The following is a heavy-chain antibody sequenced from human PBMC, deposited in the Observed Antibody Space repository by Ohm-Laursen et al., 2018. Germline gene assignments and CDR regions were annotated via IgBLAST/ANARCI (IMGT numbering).Heavy chain of an antibody. D-gene: IGHD5-24*01. CDR3: ARYSPVEMIIRGAFDI. Sequence: GTLSLTCPVYGGSFSGYDWSWIRQPPGKGLEWIGEINHSGRTNYNPSLKSRVIISVDTSKNQVSLRMSPVTAADTAVYYCARYSPVEMIIRGAFDIWGQGTMVTVSS. CDR2: INHSGRT. CDR1: GGSFSGYD. J-gene: IGHJ3*02. V-gene: IGHV4-34*01.